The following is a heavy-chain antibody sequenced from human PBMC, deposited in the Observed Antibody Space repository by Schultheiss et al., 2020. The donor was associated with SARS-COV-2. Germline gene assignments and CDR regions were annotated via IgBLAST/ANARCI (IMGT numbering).Heavy chain of an antibody. J-gene: IGHJ5*02. CDR1: GYSFTSYW. CDR3: ARRRSLEWLLYAFDP. V-gene: IGHV5-51*01. CDR2: IYPGDSDT. Sequence: GGSLRLSCKGSGYSFTSYWIGWVRQMPGKGLEWMGIIYPGDSDTRYSPSFQGQVTISADKSISTAYLQWNSLKASDTAMYYCARRRSLEWLLYAFDPWGQGALVTVSS. D-gene: IGHD3-3*01.